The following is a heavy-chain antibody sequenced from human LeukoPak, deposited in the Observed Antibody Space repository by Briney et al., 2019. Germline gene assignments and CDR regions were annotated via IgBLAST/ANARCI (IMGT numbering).Heavy chain of an antibody. CDR3: ASGGQRIWFDP. CDR1: GGSFSGYY. J-gene: IGHJ5*02. Sequence: SETLSLTCAVSGGSFSGYYWSWIRQPPGKGLEWIGEINHSGSTNYNPSLKSRVTISVDTSKNQFSLKLSSVTAADTAVYYCASGGQRIWFDPWGQGTLVTVSS. D-gene: IGHD6-25*01. CDR2: INHSGST. V-gene: IGHV4-34*01.